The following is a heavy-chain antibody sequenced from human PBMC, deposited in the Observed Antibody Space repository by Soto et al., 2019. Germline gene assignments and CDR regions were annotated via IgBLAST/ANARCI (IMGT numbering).Heavy chain of an antibody. CDR1: RFTFSSYG. V-gene: IGHV3-30*18. CDR3: AKDASYYYDSSGYWPSD. CDR2: ISYDGSNK. D-gene: IGHD3-22*01. Sequence: QVQLVESGGGVVQPGRSLRLSCAASRFTFSSYGMHWVRQAPGKGLEWVAVISYDGSNKYYADSVKGRFTISRDNSKNTLYLQMNSLRAEDTAVYYCAKDASYYYDSSGYWPSDWGQGTLVTVSS. J-gene: IGHJ4*02.